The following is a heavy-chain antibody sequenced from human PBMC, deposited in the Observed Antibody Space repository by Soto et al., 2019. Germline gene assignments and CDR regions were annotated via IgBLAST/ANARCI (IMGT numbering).Heavy chain of an antibody. CDR1: GGSISSYY. Sequence: SETLSLTCTVSGGSISSYYWSWIRQPPGKGLEWIGYIYYSGSTNYNPSLKSRVTISVDTSKNQFSLKLNSVTAADTAVFYCARLGPRGAAGTFEYWGQGALVTVSS. D-gene: IGHD6-13*01. CDR2: IYYSGST. CDR3: ARLGPRGAAGTFEY. V-gene: IGHV4-59*08. J-gene: IGHJ4*02.